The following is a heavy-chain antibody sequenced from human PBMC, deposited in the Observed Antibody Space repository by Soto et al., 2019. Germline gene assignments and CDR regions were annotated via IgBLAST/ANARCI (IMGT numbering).Heavy chain of an antibody. Sequence: RASVKVSCKASGYTFTNNDVTWMRQATGQGLEWMGWMNPGSGDTGYAQKFQGRVTMTRNISIATAYMELSSLRSEDTAIYYCARMASFGSLNWFDPWGQGTLVTVSS. D-gene: IGHD5-18*01. CDR3: ARMASFGSLNWFDP. V-gene: IGHV1-8*01. CDR1: GYTFTNND. CDR2: MNPGSGDT. J-gene: IGHJ5*02.